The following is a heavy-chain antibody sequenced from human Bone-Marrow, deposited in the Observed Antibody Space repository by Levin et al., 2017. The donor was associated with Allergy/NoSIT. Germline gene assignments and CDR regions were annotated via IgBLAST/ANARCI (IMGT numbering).Heavy chain of an antibody. Sequence: QAGGSLRLSCAASEFTFSYYGMHWVRQAPGKGLEWVALISYDETKKYYADSVKGRFTIFRDNSKNTLYLQMNSLRADDTAVYYCAKDVDYGDSYYYYYGIDVWGQGTTVTVSS. D-gene: IGHD4-17*01. J-gene: IGHJ6*02. CDR3: AKDVDYGDSYYYYYGIDV. V-gene: IGHV3-30*18. CDR2: ISYDETKK. CDR1: EFTFSYYG.